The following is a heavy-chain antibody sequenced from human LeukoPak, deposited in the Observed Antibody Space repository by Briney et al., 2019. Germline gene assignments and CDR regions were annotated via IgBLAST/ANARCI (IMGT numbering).Heavy chain of an antibody. J-gene: IGHJ5*02. CDR2: INHSGST. CDR3: ARGTRTSDP. CDR1: GGSFSGYY. Sequence: SQTLSLTCAVYGGSFSGYYWSWIRQPPGKGLEWIGEINHSGSTNYNPSLKSRVTISVDTSKNQFSLKLSSVTVADTAVYYCARGTRTSDPWGQGTLVTVSS. V-gene: IGHV4-34*01.